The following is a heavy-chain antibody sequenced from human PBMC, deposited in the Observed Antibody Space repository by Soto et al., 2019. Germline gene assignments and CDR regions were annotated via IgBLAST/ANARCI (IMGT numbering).Heavy chain of an antibody. D-gene: IGHD6-19*01. CDR2: ISGSGGTT. V-gene: IGHV3-23*01. CDR3: AKPGSSSDWSRLQH. J-gene: IGHJ1*01. CDR1: GFSFSNNG. Sequence: EVQLLESGGGLVQPGGSLILSCVASGFSFSNNGMTWLRQPPGKGLEWVAGISGSGGTTYYADSLRGRFTISRDNSKNTLYLQMTSLRADDTVVYYCAKPGSSSDWSRLQHWGQGTLITVSS.